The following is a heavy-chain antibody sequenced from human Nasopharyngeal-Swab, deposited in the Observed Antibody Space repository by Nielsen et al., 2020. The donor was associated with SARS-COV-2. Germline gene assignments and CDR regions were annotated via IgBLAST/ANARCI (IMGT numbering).Heavy chain of an antibody. CDR2: VNTRSGSA. CDR1: GYSFNTYT. J-gene: IGHJ4*02. V-gene: IGHV7-4-1*02. D-gene: IGHD6-19*01. Sequence: ASVKVSCKASGYSFNTYTISWVRQAPGQGLEYMGWVNTRSGSARYVQAFTGRFVFSLDPSVTTAYMEISDLKAGDTGVYFCARTPFGSGRAGDWGQGTLVTVSS. CDR3: ARTPFGSGRAGD.